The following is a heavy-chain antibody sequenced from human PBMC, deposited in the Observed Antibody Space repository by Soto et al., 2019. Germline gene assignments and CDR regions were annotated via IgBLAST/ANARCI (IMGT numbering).Heavy chain of an antibody. V-gene: IGHV1-18*01. CDR2: ISAYNVNT. Sequence: QVQLVQSGAEVKKPGASVKVYCKASGYTFTSYGISWVRQAPGQGLEWMGWISAYNVNTNYEQKLQGRVTITTDTSTSTAYMELRSLRSDDTAVYYCARDNPAYSGYDSNWFDPWGQGTLVTVSS. CDR3: ARDNPAYSGYDSNWFDP. CDR1: GYTFTSYG. J-gene: IGHJ5*02. D-gene: IGHD5-12*01.